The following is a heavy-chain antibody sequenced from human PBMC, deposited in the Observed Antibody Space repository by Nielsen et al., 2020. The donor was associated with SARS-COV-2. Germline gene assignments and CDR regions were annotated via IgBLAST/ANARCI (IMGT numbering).Heavy chain of an antibody. V-gene: IGHV4-39*01. CDR1: GGSISSRSYY. CDR3: ARVYCSDANYYPDYFDY. Sequence: SETLSLTCTVSGGSISSRSYYWGWIHQPPGKGLEWIGSTYYSGNTYYNSSLKSRVTISVDTSKNQFSLQLSSVTAADTAVYYCARVYCSDANYYPDYFDYWGQGTLVTVSS. J-gene: IGHJ4*02. CDR2: TYYSGNT. D-gene: IGHD2-15*01.